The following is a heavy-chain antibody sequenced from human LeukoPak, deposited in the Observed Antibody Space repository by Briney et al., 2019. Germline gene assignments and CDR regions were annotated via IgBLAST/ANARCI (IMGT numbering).Heavy chain of an antibody. V-gene: IGHV3-9*01. Sequence: GRSLRLSCAASGFTFDDYAMHWVRQAPGKGLEWVSGISWNSGSIGYADSVKGRFTISRDNAKNSLYLQMNSLRAEDTALYYCAKEGGYESFDYWGQGTLVTVSS. CDR1: GFTFDDYA. CDR2: ISWNSGSI. J-gene: IGHJ4*02. D-gene: IGHD5-12*01. CDR3: AKEGGYESFDY.